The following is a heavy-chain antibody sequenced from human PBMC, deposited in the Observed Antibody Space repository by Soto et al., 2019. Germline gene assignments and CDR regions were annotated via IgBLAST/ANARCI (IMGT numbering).Heavy chain of an antibody. CDR3: ARGRSSSGWYYGGYYYGMDV. D-gene: IGHD6-19*01. J-gene: IGHJ6*02. CDR2: MNPNSGNT. Sequence: QVQLVQSGAEVKKPGASVKVSCKASGYTFTSYDINWVRQATGQGLEWMGWMNPNSGNTGYAQKFQGRVTMTRNTSISTAYMELSSLRSEDTAVYYSARGRSSSGWYYGGYYYGMDVWGQGTTVTVSS. CDR1: GYTFTSYD. V-gene: IGHV1-8*01.